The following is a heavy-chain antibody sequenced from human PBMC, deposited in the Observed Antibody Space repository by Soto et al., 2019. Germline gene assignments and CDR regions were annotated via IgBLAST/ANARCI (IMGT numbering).Heavy chain of an antibody. Sequence: SETLSLTCTVSGASISTNHHNWAWVRQPPGKGLEWMGNIHYRGDTYFNPSLGSRLSMSVDTSKNQFSLKLTSVTAADTDVYYCSRRPTGYPNWFDPWGQGTLVTVSS. D-gene: IGHD3-9*01. CDR3: SRRPTGYPNWFDP. J-gene: IGHJ5*02. CDR1: GASISTNHHN. V-gene: IGHV4-39*01. CDR2: IHYRGDT.